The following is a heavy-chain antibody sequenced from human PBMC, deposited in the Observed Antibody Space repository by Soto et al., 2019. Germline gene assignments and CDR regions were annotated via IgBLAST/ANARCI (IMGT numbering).Heavy chain of an antibody. CDR3: ARVPSSNYHYFDY. Sequence: QAPGKGLEWVSVIYSAGSADFADSVKGIFTISIDNSKNTLXLXXXXXXSXXXXXYYCARVPSSNYHYFDYWGQGTLVTVS. D-gene: IGHD6-13*01. CDR2: IYSAGSA. V-gene: IGHV3-66*01. J-gene: IGHJ4*02.